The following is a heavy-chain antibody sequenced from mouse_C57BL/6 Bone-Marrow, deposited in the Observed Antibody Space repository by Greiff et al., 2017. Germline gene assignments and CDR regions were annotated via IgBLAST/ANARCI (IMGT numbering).Heavy chain of an antibody. V-gene: IGHV6-3*01. Sequence: EVQLVESGGGLVQPGGSMKLSCVASGFTFSNYWMNWVRQSPEKGLEWVAQIRLKSDNYATHYAESVKGRFTISRDDSKSSVYLQMNNLRAEDTGIYYCHGEVHYGSSFEDGTNFDYWGQGTTLTVSS. CDR1: GFTFSNYW. D-gene: IGHD1-1*01. CDR3: HGEVHYGSSFEDGTNFDY. J-gene: IGHJ2*01. CDR2: IRLKSDNYAT.